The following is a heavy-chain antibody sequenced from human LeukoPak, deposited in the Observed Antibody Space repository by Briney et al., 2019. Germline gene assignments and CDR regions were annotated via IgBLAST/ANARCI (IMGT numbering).Heavy chain of an antibody. V-gene: IGHV1-69*05. CDR1: GGTFSSYA. D-gene: IGHD6-13*01. CDR2: IIPIFGTA. Sequence: SVKVSCKASGGTFSSYAISWLRQAPGQGLEWMGGIIPIFGTANYAQKFQGRVTITTDESTSTAYMELSSLRSEDSAVYYCARDRTVYSSSRYPHPPYYFDYTGQGTLVTVSS. J-gene: IGHJ4*02. CDR3: ARDRTVYSSSRYPHPPYYFDY.